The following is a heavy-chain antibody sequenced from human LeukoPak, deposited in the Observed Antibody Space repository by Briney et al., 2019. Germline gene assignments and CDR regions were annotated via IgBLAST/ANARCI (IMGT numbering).Heavy chain of an antibody. CDR3: ARLPKTGATPSRFDY. D-gene: IGHD1-26*01. CDR1: GGSISSYY. Sequence: SETLSLTCTVSGGSISSYYWSWIRQPPGKGLEWIGSIYHSGSTYYNPSLKSRVTISVDTSKSHFSLRLSSVTAADTAVYYCARLPKTGATPSRFDYWGQGTLVTVSS. V-gene: IGHV4-59*08. CDR2: IYHSGST. J-gene: IGHJ4*02.